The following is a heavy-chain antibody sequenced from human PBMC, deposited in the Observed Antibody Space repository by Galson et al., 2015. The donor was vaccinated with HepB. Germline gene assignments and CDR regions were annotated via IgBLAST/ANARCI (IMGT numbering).Heavy chain of an antibody. CDR1: GYTFSTYW. Sequence: SLRLSCAASGYTFSTYWMHWVRQAPGKGLVWVSRINSDGSSTRYADSVKGRFTISRDNAKNTLYLQMNSLRAEDTAVYYCARGAYNWNYAAFDIWGQGPMVPVSS. CDR2: INSDGSST. D-gene: IGHD1-7*01. V-gene: IGHV3-74*01. J-gene: IGHJ3*02. CDR3: ARGAYNWNYAAFDI.